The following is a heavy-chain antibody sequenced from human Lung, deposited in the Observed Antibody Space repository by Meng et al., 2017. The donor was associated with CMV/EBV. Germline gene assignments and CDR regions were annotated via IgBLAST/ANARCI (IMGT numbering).Heavy chain of an antibody. CDR1: GLSTYG. D-gene: IGHD1-1*01. V-gene: IGHV3-30*02. Sequence: RLVGLGGGGVQPGGSLRLSCGASGLSTYGMHWVRQVPGKGLEWVAFIWFDGSSKYYADSVKGRFSISRDNSKNTLYLQMNSLRPEDTGVYYCAKDGKSGGYFDYWGQGTLVTAPQ. J-gene: IGHJ4*02. CDR3: AKDGKSGGYFDY. CDR2: IWFDGSSK.